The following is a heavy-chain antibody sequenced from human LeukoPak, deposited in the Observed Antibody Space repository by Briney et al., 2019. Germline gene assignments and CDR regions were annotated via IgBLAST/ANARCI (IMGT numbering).Heavy chain of an antibody. CDR1: GYTVTKSY. D-gene: IGHD5-24*01. Sequence: ASVKVSCKASGYTVTKSYIHWVRQAPGQRLEWMGLINPGGDNTKYAQNFQGRVTMTSDTSARTVYMELSSLSSEDTAIYYCARIRDGYNDAYDIWGQGTVVTVPS. CDR3: ARIRDGYNDAYDI. J-gene: IGHJ3*02. V-gene: IGHV1-46*01. CDR2: INPGGDNT.